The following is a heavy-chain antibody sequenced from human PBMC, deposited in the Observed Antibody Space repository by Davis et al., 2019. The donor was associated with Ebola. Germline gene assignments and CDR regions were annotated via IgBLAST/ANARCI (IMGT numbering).Heavy chain of an antibody. J-gene: IGHJ6*02. CDR1: GFTFSSYA. CDR2: ISYDGSNK. CDR3: ARDRGYCSGGSCYYYGMDV. Sequence: GGSLRLSCAASGFTFSSYAMHWVRQAPGKGLEWVAVISYDGSNKYYADSVKGRFTISRDNSKNTLYLQMNSLRAEDTAVYYCARDRGYCSGGSCYYYGMDVWGQGTTVTVSS. D-gene: IGHD2-15*01. V-gene: IGHV3-30-3*01.